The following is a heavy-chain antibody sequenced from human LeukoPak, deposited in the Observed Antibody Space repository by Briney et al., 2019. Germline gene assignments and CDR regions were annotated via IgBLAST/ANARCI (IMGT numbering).Heavy chain of an antibody. CDR2: IYYSGST. D-gene: IGHD3-22*01. J-gene: IGHJ6*03. Sequence: SETLSLTCTVSGGSISSGDYYWSWIRQPPGKGLEWIGYIYYSGSTYYNPSPKSRVTISVDTSKNQFSLKLSSVTAADTAVYYCARFLYYYDSSGYYYYYYMDVWGKGTTVTVSS. V-gene: IGHV4-30-4*08. CDR1: GGSISSGDYY. CDR3: ARFLYYYDSSGYYYYYYMDV.